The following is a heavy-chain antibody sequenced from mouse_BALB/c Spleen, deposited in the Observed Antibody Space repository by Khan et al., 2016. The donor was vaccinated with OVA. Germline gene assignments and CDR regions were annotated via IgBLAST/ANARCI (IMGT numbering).Heavy chain of an antibody. V-gene: IGHV3-1*02. D-gene: IGHD2-3*01. J-gene: IGHJ2*01. CDR3: SRDGYYFDY. CDR2: IHYSGST. Sequence: EVQLQESGPDLVKPSQSLSLTCTATGYSITSGYSWHWIRQFPGNQLEWVGYIHYSGSTNYNPSLKSRTSITRDTSTNQFFLQLNSVTTEDSATYYCSRDGYYFDYWDQGTTLTVSS. CDR1: GYSITSGYS.